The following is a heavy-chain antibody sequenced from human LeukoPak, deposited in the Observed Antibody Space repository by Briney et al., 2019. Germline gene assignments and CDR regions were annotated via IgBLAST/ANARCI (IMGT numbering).Heavy chain of an antibody. V-gene: IGHV3-30*03. CDR1: GFTFSSYG. Sequence: GGSLRLSCAASGFTFSSYGMHWVRQAPGKGLEWVAVISYDGSNKYYADSVKGRFTISRDNYKNTLYLQMNSLRTEDTAVYYCARGPLTGKWPDMGFAYWGQGTLVTVSS. CDR2: ISYDGSNK. D-gene: IGHD3-9*01. J-gene: IGHJ4*02. CDR3: ARGPLTGKWPDMGFAY.